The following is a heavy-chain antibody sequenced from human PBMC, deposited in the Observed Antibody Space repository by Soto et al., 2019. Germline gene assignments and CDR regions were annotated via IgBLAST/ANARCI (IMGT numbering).Heavy chain of an antibody. J-gene: IGHJ6*02. CDR2: ISAYNGNT. CDR1: GYTFTSYG. V-gene: IGHV1-18*01. CDR3: ARGRIGGSSGPGYYYYGMDV. Sequence: ASVKVSCKASGYTFTSYGISWVRQAPGQGLEWMGWISAYNGNTNYAQKLQGRVTMTTDTSTSTAYMELRSLRSDDTAVYYCARGRIGGSSGPGYYYYGMDVWGQGTTVTVSS. D-gene: IGHD6-19*01.